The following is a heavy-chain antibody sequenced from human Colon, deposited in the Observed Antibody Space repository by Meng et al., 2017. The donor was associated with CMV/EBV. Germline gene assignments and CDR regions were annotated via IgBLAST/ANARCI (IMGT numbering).Heavy chain of an antibody. CDR1: GYTFTTYG. CDR3: TRESSAPYDGIGFPHY. J-gene: IGHJ4*02. Sequence: ASVKVSCKASGYTFTTYGLSWVRQAPGQGLEWLGWISAYYGSTTYAQSLQGRLTLTRDTSTNTAYMELGSLRSDDTVVYYCTRESSAPYDGIGFPHYWGQGTLVTVSS. CDR2: ISAYYGST. V-gene: IGHV1-18*01. D-gene: IGHD3-22*01.